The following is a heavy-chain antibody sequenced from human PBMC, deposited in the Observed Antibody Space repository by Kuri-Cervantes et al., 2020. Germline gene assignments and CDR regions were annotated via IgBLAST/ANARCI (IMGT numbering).Heavy chain of an antibody. CDR1: GFTFSSYS. V-gene: IGHV3-30*03. Sequence: GGSLRLSCAASGFTFSSYSMNWVRQAPGKGLEWVAVISSDGNNKYYADSVKGRFTISRDNSKNTLYLQMNSLRAEDTAVYYCARDPYCSGGNCYSVYWGQGTLVTVSS. D-gene: IGHD2-15*01. CDR3: ARDPYCSGGNCYSVY. J-gene: IGHJ4*02. CDR2: ISSDGNNK.